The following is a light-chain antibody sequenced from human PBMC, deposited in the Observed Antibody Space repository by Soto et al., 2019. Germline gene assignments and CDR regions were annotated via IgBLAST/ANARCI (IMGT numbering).Light chain of an antibody. Sequence: EIVLTQSPATLSLSPGERATLSCRASQSVSSYLAWYQQKPGQAPRLLIYDASNRATGIPARFSGSGSGTDFTLTISSLEPEDFATYYCLQDHDYSWTFGQGTKVDIK. CDR3: LQDHDYSWT. CDR2: DAS. J-gene: IGKJ1*01. V-gene: IGKV3-11*01. CDR1: QSVSSY.